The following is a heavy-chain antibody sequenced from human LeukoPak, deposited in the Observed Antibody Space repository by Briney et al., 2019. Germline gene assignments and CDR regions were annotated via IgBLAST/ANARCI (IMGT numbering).Heavy chain of an antibody. CDR2: IWYDGSNK. CDR1: GFTFSSYG. Sequence: PGGSLRLSCAASGFTFSSYGMHWVRRAPGKGLEWVAVIWYDGSNKYYADSVKGRFTISRDNSKNTLYLQMNSLRAEDTAVYYCARDKIVGATSFDYWGQGTLVTVSS. D-gene: IGHD1-26*01. V-gene: IGHV3-33*01. J-gene: IGHJ4*02. CDR3: ARDKIVGATSFDY.